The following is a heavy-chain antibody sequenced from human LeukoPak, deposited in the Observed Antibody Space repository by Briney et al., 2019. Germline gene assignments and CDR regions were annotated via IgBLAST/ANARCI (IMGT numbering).Heavy chain of an antibody. V-gene: IGHV4-39*07. CDR1: GGSISSSSYY. CDR2: IYYSGST. D-gene: IGHD1-7*01. Sequence: PSETLSLTCTVSGGSISSSSYYWGWIRQPPGKGLEWIGSIYYSGSTYYNPSLKSRVTISVDTSKNQFSLKLSSVTAADTAVYYCARAVGNWNYPNWFDPWSQGSQVTVSS. J-gene: IGHJ5*02. CDR3: ARAVGNWNYPNWFDP.